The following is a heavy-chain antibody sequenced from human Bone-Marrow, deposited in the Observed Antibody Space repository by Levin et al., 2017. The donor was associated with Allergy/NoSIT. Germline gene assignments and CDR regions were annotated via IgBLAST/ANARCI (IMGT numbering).Heavy chain of an antibody. D-gene: IGHD2-21*02. CDR2: ISSGSSTG. CDR1: GFTFNSYS. CDR3: ARVTGGTNWFDP. J-gene: IGHJ5*02. V-gene: IGHV3-48*04. Sequence: GGSLRLSCAASGFTFNSYSMNWVRQAPGKGLEWVSYISSGSSTGYYADSVKGRFTISRDNAKNSLYLQMNSLRAEDTAVYYCARVTGGTNWFDPWGQGTLVTVSS.